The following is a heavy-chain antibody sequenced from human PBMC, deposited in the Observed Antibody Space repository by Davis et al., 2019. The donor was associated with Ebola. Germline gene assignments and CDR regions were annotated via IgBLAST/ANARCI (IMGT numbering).Heavy chain of an antibody. Sequence: SVKVSCKASGYTFTSYDINWVRQATGQGLEWMGGIIPIFGTTNYAQKFQGRVTITADESTSTVYMELSSLRSEDTAVYYCARDWYYDFWSGYYRGGNYYYGMDVWGQGTTVTVSS. CDR2: IIPIFGTT. J-gene: IGHJ6*02. V-gene: IGHV1-69*13. CDR3: ARDWYYDFWSGYYRGGNYYYGMDV. D-gene: IGHD3-3*01. CDR1: GYTFTSYD.